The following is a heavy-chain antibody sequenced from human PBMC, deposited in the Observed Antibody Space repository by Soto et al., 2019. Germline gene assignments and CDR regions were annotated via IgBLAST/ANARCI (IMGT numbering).Heavy chain of an antibody. J-gene: IGHJ4*02. CDR2: IYYSGST. CDR3: ARDKITGLFDY. CDR1: GGSISSGDYY. V-gene: IGHV4-30-4*01. D-gene: IGHD2-8*02. Sequence: PSETLSLTCTVSGGSISSGDYYWSWIRQPAGKGLEWIGYIYYSGSTYYNPSLKSRVTISVDTSKNQFSLKLTSVTAADTAVYYCARDKITGLFDYWGQGTLVTVSS.